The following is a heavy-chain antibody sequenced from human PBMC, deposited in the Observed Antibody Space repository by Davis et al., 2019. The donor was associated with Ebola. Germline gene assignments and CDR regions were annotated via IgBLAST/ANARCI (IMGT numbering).Heavy chain of an antibody. V-gene: IGHV5-51*01. CDR2: IYTGDSDT. CDR3: ASLRRTITGMDDGFDI. Sequence: GESLKISCKDSGNSFTSHWIGWVRQMPGKGLDWMGIIYTGDSDTRYNPSFRGQVTISADKSMKTAFLQWSSLKASDSGMYYCASLRRTITGMDDGFDIWGQGTMVTVSS. CDR1: GNSFTSHW. J-gene: IGHJ3*02. D-gene: IGHD2-8*02.